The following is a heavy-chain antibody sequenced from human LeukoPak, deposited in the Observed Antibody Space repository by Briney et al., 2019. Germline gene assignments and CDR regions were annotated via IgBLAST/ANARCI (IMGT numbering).Heavy chain of an antibody. V-gene: IGHV4-34*01. CDR2: INHSGST. CDR3: ARGDTMIPMDV. Sequence: SETLSLTCAVYGGSFSGYYWSWIRQPPGKGLEWIGEINHSGSTNYNPSLKSRVTISVDMSKNQFSLKLSSVTAADTAVYYCARGDTMIPMDVWGKGTTVTVSS. D-gene: IGHD3-22*01. CDR1: GGSFSGYY. J-gene: IGHJ6*03.